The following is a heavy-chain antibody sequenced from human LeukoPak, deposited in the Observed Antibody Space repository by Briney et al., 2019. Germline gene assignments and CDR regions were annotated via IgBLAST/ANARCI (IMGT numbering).Heavy chain of an antibody. Sequence: ASVKVSCKASGYTFAGYYMHWLRQAPGQGLEWMGWVNPKSGGTNYAHNFQGRITMTRETPFSTAYMELRRLTSDDTAVYYCARDQHWEQLDYYFDYWGQGTLVTVSS. V-gene: IGHV1-2*07. CDR2: VNPKSGGT. J-gene: IGHJ4*02. D-gene: IGHD1-26*01. CDR3: ARDQHWEQLDYYFDY. CDR1: GYTFAGYY.